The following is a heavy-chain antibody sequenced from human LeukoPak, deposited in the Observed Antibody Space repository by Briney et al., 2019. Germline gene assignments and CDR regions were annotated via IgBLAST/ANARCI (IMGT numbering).Heavy chain of an antibody. D-gene: IGHD3-10*01. J-gene: IGHJ5*02. CDR3: ARGIRTMVRGVIIFPFDP. V-gene: IGHV6-1*01. Sequence: SQTLSLTCAISGDSVSSNSVAWNWIRQSPSRGLQWLGRTYYRSKWYNDYAVSVKSRITINPDTSKNQFSLQLNSVTPEDTAVYYCARGIRTMVRGVIIFPFDPWGQGTLVTVSS. CDR1: GDSVSSNSVA. CDR2: TYYRSKWYN.